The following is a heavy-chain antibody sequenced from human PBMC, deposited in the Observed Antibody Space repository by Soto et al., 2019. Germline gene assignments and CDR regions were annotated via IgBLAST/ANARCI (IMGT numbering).Heavy chain of an antibody. D-gene: IGHD6-19*01. CDR2: IKQDGSAK. CDR3: ASWLKTSGWYVLLEGSFDY. CDR1: GFTFSSYG. V-gene: IGHV3-7*01. J-gene: IGHJ4*02. Sequence: GGSLRLSCVASGFTFSSYGMHWVRQAPGKGLEWVANIKQDGSAKYYVDSVKGRFTISRDNAKNSLYLQMNSLRAEDTAVYFCASWLKTSGWYVLLEGSFDYWGQGTLVTVSS.